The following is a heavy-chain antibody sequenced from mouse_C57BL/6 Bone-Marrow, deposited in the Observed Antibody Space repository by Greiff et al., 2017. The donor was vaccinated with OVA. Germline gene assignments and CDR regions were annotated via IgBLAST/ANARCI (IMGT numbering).Heavy chain of an antibody. J-gene: IGHJ2*01. CDR1: GYTFTDYY. Sequence: EVKLQQSGPELVKPGASVKISCKASGYTFTDYYMNWVKQSHGQSLEWIGDINPNNGGTSYNQKFKGKATLTVDKSSSTAYMELRSLTSEDSAVYYCARGGDHWGQGTTLTVSS. CDR2: INPNNGGT. CDR3: ARGGDH. V-gene: IGHV1-26*01.